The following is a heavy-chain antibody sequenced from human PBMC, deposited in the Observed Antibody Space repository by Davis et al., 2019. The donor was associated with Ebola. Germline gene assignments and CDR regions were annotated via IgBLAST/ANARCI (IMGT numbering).Heavy chain of an antibody. Sequence: GGSLRLSCAASGFTFSGSAMHWVRQAPGKGLEWVGRIKSKTDGGTTDYAAPVKGRFTISRDDSKNTLYLQMNSLKTEDTAVYYCTTAPRDYYDSSGYYYYYYYYGMDVWGQGTTVTVSS. CDR1: GFTFSGSA. D-gene: IGHD3-22*01. CDR2: IKSKTDGGTT. J-gene: IGHJ6*02. V-gene: IGHV3-15*07. CDR3: TTAPRDYYDSSGYYYYYYYYGMDV.